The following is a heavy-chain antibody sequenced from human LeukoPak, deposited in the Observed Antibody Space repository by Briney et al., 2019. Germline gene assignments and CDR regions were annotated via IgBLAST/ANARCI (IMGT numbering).Heavy chain of an antibody. J-gene: IGHJ4*02. D-gene: IGHD4-23*01. CDR3: AKALNGGHDY. Sequence: PGGFLRLSCAASGFTFSTYAMNWVRQAPGKGLECVSAISGSGGTTYYADSVKGRFTISRDNSKNTLYLEMNSLRAEDTAVYYCAKALNGGHDYWGQGTLVTVSS. V-gene: IGHV3-23*01. CDR1: GFTFSTYA. CDR2: ISGSGGTT.